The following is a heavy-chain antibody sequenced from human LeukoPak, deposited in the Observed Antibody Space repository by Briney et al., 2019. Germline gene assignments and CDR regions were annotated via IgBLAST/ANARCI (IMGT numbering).Heavy chain of an antibody. CDR3: ARGGAARLHFQN. D-gene: IGHD6-6*01. Sequence: PSETLSLTCAVYGGSFSGYYWSWSRQPPGKGLEWIGEINHSGSTNYNPSLKSRVTISVDTSKNQFSLNLNSVTAADTAVYYCARGGAARLHFQNWGQGTLVTVSS. J-gene: IGHJ1*01. CDR1: GGSFSGYY. V-gene: IGHV4-34*01. CDR2: INHSGST.